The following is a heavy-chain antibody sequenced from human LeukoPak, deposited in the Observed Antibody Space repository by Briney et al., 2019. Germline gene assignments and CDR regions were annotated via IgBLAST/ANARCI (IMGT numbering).Heavy chain of an antibody. CDR3: ARANSDSSGYLY. CDR1: GYTFTSYG. Sequence: ASVKASCKASGYTFTSYGISWVRQAPGQGLEWMGGIIPIFGTANYAQKFQGRVTITADESTSTAYMELSSLRSEDTAVYYCARANSDSSGYLYWGQGTLVTVSS. J-gene: IGHJ4*02. V-gene: IGHV1-69*13. D-gene: IGHD3-22*01. CDR2: IIPIFGTA.